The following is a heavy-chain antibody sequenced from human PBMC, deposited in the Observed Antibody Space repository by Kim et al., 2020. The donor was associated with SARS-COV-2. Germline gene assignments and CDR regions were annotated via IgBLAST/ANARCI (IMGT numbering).Heavy chain of an antibody. Sequence: NTNYAQKFQDRITMNTDTATSTVYMELRSLRSDDTALYYCARGEFGDSFDIWGQGAMVTVSS. J-gene: IGHJ3*02. V-gene: IGHV1-18*01. CDR3: ARGEFGDSFDI. D-gene: IGHD3-10*01. CDR2: NT.